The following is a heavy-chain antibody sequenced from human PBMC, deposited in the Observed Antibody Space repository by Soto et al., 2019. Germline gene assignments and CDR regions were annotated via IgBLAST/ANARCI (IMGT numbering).Heavy chain of an antibody. CDR2: ISGSGGST. J-gene: IGHJ4*02. D-gene: IGHD2-2*01. V-gene: IGHV3-23*01. Sequence: GGSLRLSCAASGFTFSSYAMSWVRQAPGKGLEWVSAISGSGGSTYYADSVKGRFTISRDNSKNTLYLQMNSLRAEDTAVYYCEKGGCSSTSCLFDYWGQGTLVTVSS. CDR1: GFTFSSYA. CDR3: EKGGCSSTSCLFDY.